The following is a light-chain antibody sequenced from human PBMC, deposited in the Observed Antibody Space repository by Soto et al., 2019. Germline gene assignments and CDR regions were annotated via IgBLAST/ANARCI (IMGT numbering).Light chain of an antibody. Sequence: QSALTQPASVSGSPGQSIAISCTGTSSDVGAFNYVSWYRQHPGKAPKFMIFDVSSRPSGVSDRFSGSKSGNTASLTISGLQTEDEADYYCASYTTSSTYVVGTGTKVTVL. CDR1: SSDVGAFNY. J-gene: IGLJ1*01. CDR2: DVS. CDR3: ASYTTSSTYV. V-gene: IGLV2-14*03.